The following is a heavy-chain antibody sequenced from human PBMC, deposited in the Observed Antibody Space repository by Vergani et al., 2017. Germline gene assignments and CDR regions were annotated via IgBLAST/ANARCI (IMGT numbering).Heavy chain of an antibody. CDR2: INTRTGDP. D-gene: IGHD1-14*01. V-gene: IGHV7-4-1*02. CDR1: NYNFTYHA. CDR3: ARVLRSGLDF. J-gene: IGHJ4*02. Sequence: QVQLVHSGSELKKPGASVKISCKASNYNFTYHAIHWVRQAPGQGLEWMGLINTRTGDPKFAQCFSGRFVFSLNTPVTTAHLQISSLKAEDTAIYYCARVLRSGLDFWGQGTLVTVSS.